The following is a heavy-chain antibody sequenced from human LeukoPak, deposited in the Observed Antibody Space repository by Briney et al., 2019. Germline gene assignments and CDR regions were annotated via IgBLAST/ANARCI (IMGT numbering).Heavy chain of an antibody. D-gene: IGHD3-22*01. V-gene: IGHV4-59*01. CDR2: TYYSGST. CDR3: ASGTPELYYYDSSGYYTYYFDY. J-gene: IGHJ4*02. CDR1: GGSISSYY. Sequence: SETLSLTCTVSGGSISSYYWSWIRQPPGKGLEWIGYTYYSGSTNYNPSLKSRVTISVDTSKNQFPLKLSSVTAADTAVYYCASGTPELYYYDSSGYYTYYFDYWGQGTLVTVSS.